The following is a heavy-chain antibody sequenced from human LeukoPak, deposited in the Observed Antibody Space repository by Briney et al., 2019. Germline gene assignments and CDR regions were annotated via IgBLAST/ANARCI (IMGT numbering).Heavy chain of an antibody. J-gene: IGHJ4*02. V-gene: IGHV3-33*01. CDR3: ARDSGSYNFDY. CDR2: IWYDGSNK. CDR1: GFTFSSYG. D-gene: IGHD1-26*01. Sequence: QPGGSLRLSCAASGFTFSSYGMHWVRQAPGKGLEWVAVIWYDGSNKYYADSVKGRFTISRDNSKNTLYLQMNSLRAEDTAVYYCARDSGSYNFDYWGQGTLVTVSS.